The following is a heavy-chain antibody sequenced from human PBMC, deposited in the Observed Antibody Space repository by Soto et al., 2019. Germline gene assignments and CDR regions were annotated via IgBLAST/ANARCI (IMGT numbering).Heavy chain of an antibody. Sequence: QVQLQQWGAGLLKPSETLSLTCAVYGGFVSSGSYYWSWIRQPPGKGLEWLGEMSHSGGTHFNLSLKSRVTISVDRSKNQVSLKMSSVTAADTALYYCARVERGTVTTVVDAFDIWGPGTMVTVSS. J-gene: IGHJ3*02. CDR2: MSHSGGT. CDR3: ARVERGTVTTVVDAFDI. D-gene: IGHD1-1*01. V-gene: IGHV4-34*01. CDR1: GGFVSSGSYY.